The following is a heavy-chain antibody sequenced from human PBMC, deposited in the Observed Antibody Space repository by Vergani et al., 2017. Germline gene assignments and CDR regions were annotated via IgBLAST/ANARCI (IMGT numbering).Heavy chain of an antibody. Sequence: QVQLVQSGAEVKKPGSSVKVSCKASGGTFSSYAISWVRQAPGQGLEWMGRIIPILGIANYAQQFQGRVTFTADKSTSTAYMELSSLRSEDTAVYYCARDHGYCSGGSCYSGWFDPWGQGTLVTVSS. V-gene: IGHV1-69*04. CDR3: ARDHGYCSGGSCYSGWFDP. D-gene: IGHD2-15*01. CDR2: IIPILGIA. J-gene: IGHJ5*02. CDR1: GGTFSSYA.